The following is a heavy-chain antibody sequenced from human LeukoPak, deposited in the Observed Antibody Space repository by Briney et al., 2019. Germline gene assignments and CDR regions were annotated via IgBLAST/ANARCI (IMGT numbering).Heavy chain of an antibody. CDR1: GGTFSSYA. D-gene: IGHD2-8*02. CDR3: AGSAYTGGVFEN. V-gene: IGHV1-69*13. J-gene: IGHJ4*02. CDR2: IIPISGTT. Sequence: SVKVSCKTSGGTFSSYAISWVRQAPGQGLEWMGGIIPISGTTNNAQKFQGRVTITADESTSTAYMELSSLRSEDTAVYYCAGSAYTGGVFENGAQEPRATVSS.